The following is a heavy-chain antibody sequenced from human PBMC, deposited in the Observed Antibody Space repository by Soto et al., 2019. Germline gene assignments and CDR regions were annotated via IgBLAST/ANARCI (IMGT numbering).Heavy chain of an antibody. CDR3: AKSATVPAAIAY. Sequence: ASLKVSCNTSGYTFTSYAMHCVRQAPGQRLEWMGWINAGNGNTKYSQKFQGRVTITRDTSASTAYMELSSLRSEDTAVYDCAKSATVPAAIAYWGQGTLGTVSA. J-gene: IGHJ4*02. V-gene: IGHV1-3*01. D-gene: IGHD2-2*02. CDR2: INAGNGNT. CDR1: GYTFTSYA.